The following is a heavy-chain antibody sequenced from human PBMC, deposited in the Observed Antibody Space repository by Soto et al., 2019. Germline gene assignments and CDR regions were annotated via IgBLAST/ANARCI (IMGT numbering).Heavy chain of an antibody. CDR3: VRGYCTTSPCSGDFQF. J-gene: IGHJ1*01. CDR1: GYKFTTYF. Sequence: ASVKVSCKASGYKFTTYFIHCVRQSPGQGLEWMGMIHPSGDTGYAQKFRGRVTMTIDTSTTTAYMELRNLTSEDTAVYFSVRGYCTTSPCSGDFQFWGQGTLVTVSS. V-gene: IGHV1-46*01. CDR2: IHPSGDT. D-gene: IGHD2-15*01.